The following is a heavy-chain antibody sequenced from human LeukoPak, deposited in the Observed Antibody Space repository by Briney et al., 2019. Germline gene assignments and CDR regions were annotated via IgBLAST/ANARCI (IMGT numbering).Heavy chain of an antibody. CDR3: AKVNRGGTTGTVDWFDA. J-gene: IGHJ5*02. CDR2: IYYSGST. V-gene: IGHV4-59*01. CDR1: AGSISSYY. D-gene: IGHD1-1*01. Sequence: PSETLSLTCTVSAGSISSYYWSSVRQPPGKGLEWVGYIYYSGSTNYNPSLKSRVTISVATSMNQFSLKLSPVTAADTAVYYCAKVNRGGTTGTVDWFDAWGQGTLVTVSS.